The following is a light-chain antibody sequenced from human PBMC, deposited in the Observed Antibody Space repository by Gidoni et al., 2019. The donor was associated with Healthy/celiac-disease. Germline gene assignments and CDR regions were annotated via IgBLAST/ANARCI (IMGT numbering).Light chain of an antibody. V-gene: IGKV1-27*01. CDR1: QGISNY. J-gene: IGKJ4*01. Sequence: DIQMTQSPSSLSSSVGDRVTITCRARQGISNYLAWYQQKPGKVPKLLIYAASTLQSGVPSRFSGSGSGTDFTLTISSLQPEDVATYYWQKYNSAPRLTFGGGTKVEIK. CDR2: AAS. CDR3: QKYNSAPRLT.